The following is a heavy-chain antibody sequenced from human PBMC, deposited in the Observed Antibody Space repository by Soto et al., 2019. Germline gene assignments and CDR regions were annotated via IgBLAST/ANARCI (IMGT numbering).Heavy chain of an antibody. CDR3: AAVGAGLEWSLRADAFDT. CDR1: GGTFSSCT. J-gene: IGHJ3*02. Sequence: SVKVSCKASGGTFSSCTMRWVRQAPGQGLEWMGWIIPVIGIANYAQKFQERVTITRDISTSTAYMELSSLRSEDTAVYYCAAVGAGLEWSLRADAFDTWGQGTMVTVSS. CDR2: IIPVIGIA. V-gene: IGHV1-69*02. D-gene: IGHD3-3*01.